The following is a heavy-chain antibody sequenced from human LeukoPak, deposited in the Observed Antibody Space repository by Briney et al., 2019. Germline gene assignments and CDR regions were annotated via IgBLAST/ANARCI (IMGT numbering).Heavy chain of an antibody. Sequence: SETLSLTCTVSGGSISSHYWSWIRQPAGKGLEWIGRISTSGSTNYNPSLKSRVTMSVDTSKNQFSLKLSYVTAADTAVYYCARRSVTYDSSGYYEGAFDYWGQGALVTVSS. D-gene: IGHD3-22*01. J-gene: IGHJ4*02. CDR2: ISTSGST. V-gene: IGHV4-4*07. CDR3: ARRSVTYDSSGYYEGAFDY. CDR1: GGSISSHY.